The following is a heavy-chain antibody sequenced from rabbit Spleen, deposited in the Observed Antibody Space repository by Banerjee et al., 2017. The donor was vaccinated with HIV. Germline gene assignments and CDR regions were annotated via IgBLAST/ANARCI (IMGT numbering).Heavy chain of an antibody. V-gene: IGHV1S40*01. Sequence: QSLEESGGDLVKPGASLTLTCTASGLDFSDCWVCWVRQAPGKGLEWIACIYTGSSIGTYYATWAKGRFTISKTSSTTVTLQMTSLTAADTATYFCAGGAPANLWGPGTLVTVS. CDR2: IYTGSSIGT. CDR3: AGGAPANL. J-gene: IGHJ4*01. CDR1: GLDFSDCW.